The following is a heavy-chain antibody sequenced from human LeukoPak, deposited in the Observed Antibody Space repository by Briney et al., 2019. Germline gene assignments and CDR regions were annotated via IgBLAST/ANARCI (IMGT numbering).Heavy chain of an antibody. D-gene: IGHD3-3*01. CDR1: GGSISSYY. J-gene: IGHJ5*02. Sequence: SETLSLTCTVSGGSISSYYWSWIRQPPGKGLEWIGYIYYSGSTNYNPSLKSRVTISVDTSKNQSSLKLSSVTAADTAVYYCASLKSYDFWSGFDPWGQGTLVTVSS. CDR2: IYYSGST. CDR3: ASLKSYDFWSGFDP. V-gene: IGHV4-59*01.